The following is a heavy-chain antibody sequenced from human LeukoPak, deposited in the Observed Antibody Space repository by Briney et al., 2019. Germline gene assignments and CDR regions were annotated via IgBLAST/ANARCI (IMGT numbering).Heavy chain of an antibody. CDR1: GFTFSSYA. V-gene: IGHV3-23*01. Sequence: GGSLRLSCAASGFTFSSYAMSWVRQAPGKGLEWVSAISGSGGSTYYADSVKGRFTISRDNSKSTLYLQMNSLRAEDTAVYYCAKDRADIVVVPGAFDIWGQGTMVTVSS. D-gene: IGHD2-2*01. J-gene: IGHJ3*02. CDR2: ISGSGGST. CDR3: AKDRADIVVVPGAFDI.